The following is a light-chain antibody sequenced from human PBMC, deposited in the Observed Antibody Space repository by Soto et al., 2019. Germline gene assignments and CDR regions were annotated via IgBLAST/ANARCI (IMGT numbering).Light chain of an antibody. J-gene: IGKJ5*01. CDR3: QQYGDSPPNT. Sequence: EIVLTQSPGTLSLSPGERATLSRRASQSVSSSYLAWYQHKPGQAPRLLIYAASSRATGIPDRFSGSASGTDFTLTISRLEPEDFAVYYCQQYGDSPPNTFGQGTRLEIK. CDR2: AAS. V-gene: IGKV3-20*01. CDR1: QSVSSSY.